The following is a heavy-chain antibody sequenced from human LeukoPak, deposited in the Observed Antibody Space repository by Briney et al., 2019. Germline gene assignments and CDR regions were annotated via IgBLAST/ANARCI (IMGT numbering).Heavy chain of an antibody. D-gene: IGHD5-24*01. Sequence: GGSLRLSCAASGFTFGGHWMSWVRQAPGKGLEWVANIQQHGSAQYYVDSVKGRFTISRDDAKNSLFLQMNNLRAEDTAVYYCARIRGDGSTFDYWGQGTLVTVSS. CDR2: IQQHGSAQ. V-gene: IGHV3-7*04. CDR1: GFTFGGHW. CDR3: ARIRGDGSTFDY. J-gene: IGHJ4*02.